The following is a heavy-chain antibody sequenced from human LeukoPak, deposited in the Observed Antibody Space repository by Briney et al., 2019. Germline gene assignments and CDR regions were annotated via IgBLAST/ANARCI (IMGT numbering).Heavy chain of an antibody. CDR1: GFTFGSYC. V-gene: IGHV3-7*01. CDR2: INQDGSQK. Sequence: GGSLRLSCKASGFTFGSYCMRWVRQAPGQGLEWVASINQDGSQKYYVDSVRGRFTISRDNAKNSLYLQMDSLRAEDTAVYYCARNCTTTTCLRDWGQGTLVTVSS. J-gene: IGHJ4*02. CDR3: ARNCTTTTCLRD. D-gene: IGHD2-2*01.